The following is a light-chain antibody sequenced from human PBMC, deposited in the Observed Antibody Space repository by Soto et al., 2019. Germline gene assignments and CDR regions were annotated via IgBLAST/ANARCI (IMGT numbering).Light chain of an antibody. CDR2: DAS. J-gene: IGKJ3*01. CDR1: QGISNY. V-gene: IGKV1-33*01. Sequence: DIKMTQSPSSLSASVGDRVTITCQATQGISNYLNWYQHKPGKAPKLLIYDASDLETGVPSRFSGSGSGTDFTFAIRRLQPEDTATYYCQQYDNRQSTFGPGTKVDIK. CDR3: QQYDNRQST.